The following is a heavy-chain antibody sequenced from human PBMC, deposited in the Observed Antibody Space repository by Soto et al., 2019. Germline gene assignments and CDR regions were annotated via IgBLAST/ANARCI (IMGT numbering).Heavy chain of an antibody. D-gene: IGHD6-6*01. V-gene: IGHV1-3*01. CDR2: INAGNGNT. CDR3: ARTKYSSSPGRVAFAF. J-gene: IGHJ3*01. Sequence: RRWAHQEHEQRLEWMGWINAGNGNTKYSQKLQGRVTITRDTSASTAYMELSSLRSEDTAVYYCARTKYSSSPGRVAFAFLVQGTMDTGS.